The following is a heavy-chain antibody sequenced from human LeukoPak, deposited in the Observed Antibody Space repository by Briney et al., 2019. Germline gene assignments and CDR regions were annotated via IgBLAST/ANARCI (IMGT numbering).Heavy chain of an antibody. Sequence: SETLSLTCTVSGGSISSGGYYWRWIRQHPGKGLEWIGYIYYSGSTYYNPSLKSRVTISVDTSKNQFSLKLSSVTAADTAVYYCARVESYYFDYWGQGTLVTVSS. CDR1: GGSISSGGYY. CDR3: ARVESYYFDY. J-gene: IGHJ4*02. V-gene: IGHV4-31*03. CDR2: IYYSGST.